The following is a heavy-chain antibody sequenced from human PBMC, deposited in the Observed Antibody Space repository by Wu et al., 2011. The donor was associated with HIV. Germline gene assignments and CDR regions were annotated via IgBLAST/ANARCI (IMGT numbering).Heavy chain of an antibody. V-gene: IGHV1-69*06. CDR3: ARLEDTAMDFDY. Sequence: QVQLVQSGAEVKKPGSSVKVSCKASRGTFNSYGISWVRQAPGQGLEWMGGIIPMFGTAKYAQKFQGRVTITADKSTSTAYMELSSLRSEDTAVYYCARLEDTAMDFDYWGPGNPGHRLL. D-gene: IGHD5-18*01. CDR1: RGTFNSYG. J-gene: IGHJ4*02. CDR2: IIPMFGTA.